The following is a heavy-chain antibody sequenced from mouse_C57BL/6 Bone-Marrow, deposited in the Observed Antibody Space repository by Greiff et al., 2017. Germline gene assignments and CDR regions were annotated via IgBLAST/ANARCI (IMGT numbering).Heavy chain of an antibody. CDR2: FYPGSGSI. V-gene: IGHV1-62-2*01. J-gene: IGHJ2*01. CDR3: ARHERRCFDY. Sequence: QVQLKESGAELVKPGASVKLSCKASGYTFTEYTIHWVKQRSGQGLEWIGWFYPGSGSIKYNEKFKDKATLTADTSSSPVYMGLSRLPSEDSAVFVCARHERRCFDYWGQGTTLTVSS. CDR1: GYTFTEYT.